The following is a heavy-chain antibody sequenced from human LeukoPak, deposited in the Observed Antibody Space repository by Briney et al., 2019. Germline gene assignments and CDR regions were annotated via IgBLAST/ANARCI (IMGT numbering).Heavy chain of an antibody. J-gene: IGHJ4*02. CDR1: GFTFSNYA. CDR3: ARDGLYGGNSYFDY. CDR2: ISGSGGSI. Sequence: PGGSLRLSCAASGFTFSNYAMSWVRQAPGKGLDWVSAISGSGGSIHYADSVKGRFTISRDNSKNTLYLQMNSLRAEDTAVYYCARDGLYGGNSYFDYWGQGTLVTVSS. D-gene: IGHD4-23*01. V-gene: IGHV3-23*01.